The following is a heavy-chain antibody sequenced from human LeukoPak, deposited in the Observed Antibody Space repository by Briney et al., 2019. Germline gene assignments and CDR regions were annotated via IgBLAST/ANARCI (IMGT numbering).Heavy chain of an antibody. D-gene: IGHD2-15*01. V-gene: IGHV3-30*18. Sequence: GRSLRLSCAASGFTFSRYGMHWVRQAPGKGLEWVAVISYDGSKKYYADSVKGRLTISRDNSKNTLYLQMNSLRAEDTAVYYCAKGLICSGGSCYSYYYYGVDVGGQGTTVTVS. J-gene: IGHJ6*02. CDR1: GFTFSRYG. CDR3: AKGLICSGGSCYSYYYYGVDV. CDR2: ISYDGSKK.